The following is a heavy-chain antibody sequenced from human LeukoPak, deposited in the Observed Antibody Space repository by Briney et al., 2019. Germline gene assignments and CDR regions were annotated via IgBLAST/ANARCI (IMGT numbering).Heavy chain of an antibody. Sequence: PGGSLRLSCVASGFAFSGSAMHWVRQASGKGLEWVGRIRSKANSYATSYDVSVKGRFTIFRDDSTNTVYLQMNSLITEDTAVYYCTRRYFFDSNGSYGDDYWGQGTLVTVSS. CDR1: GFAFSGSA. CDR2: IRSKANSYAT. J-gene: IGHJ4*02. CDR3: TRRYFFDSNGSYGDDY. D-gene: IGHD3-22*01. V-gene: IGHV3-73*01.